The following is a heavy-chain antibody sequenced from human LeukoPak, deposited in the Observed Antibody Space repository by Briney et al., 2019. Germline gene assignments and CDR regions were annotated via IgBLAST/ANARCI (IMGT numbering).Heavy chain of an antibody. V-gene: IGHV3-30*03. CDR2: ISHDGSNK. D-gene: IGHD3-22*01. J-gene: IGHJ3*02. CDR3: ARSLAGSGYGALDI. Sequence: GGSLRLSCVASGFTFSSNGMHWVRQAPGKGLEWVAVISHDGSNKYYIDSVKGRFTISRDNSKNTLDLRMNSLRAEDTAVYYCARSLAGSGYGALDIWGQGAMVTVSS. CDR1: GFTFSSNG.